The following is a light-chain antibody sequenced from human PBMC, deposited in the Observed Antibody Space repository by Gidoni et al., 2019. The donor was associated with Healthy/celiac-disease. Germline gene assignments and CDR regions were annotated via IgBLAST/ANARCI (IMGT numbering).Light chain of an antibody. Sequence: DIQMTQSPSSVSASVGDRVTIICRASQVISSSLAWYQQKPGEAPKLLIYAASSLHNGVPSRFSGSGSGTDFTLSISSLQAEDFATYYCQQTNSFPLTFGQGTRLEIK. J-gene: IGKJ5*01. V-gene: IGKV1-12*01. CDR2: AAS. CDR3: QQTNSFPLT. CDR1: QVISSS.